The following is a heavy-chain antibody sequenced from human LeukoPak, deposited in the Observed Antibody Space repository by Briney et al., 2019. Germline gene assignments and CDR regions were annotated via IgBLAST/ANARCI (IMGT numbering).Heavy chain of an antibody. V-gene: IGHV4-38-2*02. CDR3: SRASSTSYYDY. Sequence: SETLSLTCTVSGYSISTGYCWDWIRQPPGKGLEWIGTFYHSGSTYYNPSLKSRVTISVDTSENQFSLKLSSVTAADTALYYCSRASSTSYYDYWGQGTLVSVSS. CDR2: FYHSGST. J-gene: IGHJ4*02. CDR1: GYSISTGYC. D-gene: IGHD6-19*01.